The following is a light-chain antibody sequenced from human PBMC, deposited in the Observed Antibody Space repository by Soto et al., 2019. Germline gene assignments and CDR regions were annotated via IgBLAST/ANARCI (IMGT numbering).Light chain of an antibody. Sequence: DIQMTQSSSTLSASVGDGVTITCRASQNIGSWLAWYQQKPGEAPKLLISKATNLQSGVTSRFSGSGSGTDFSLTISSLQPVDSATYFCQQYNDFQYSFGPVTKLDI. CDR2: KAT. CDR1: QNIGSW. CDR3: QQYNDFQYS. V-gene: IGKV1-5*03. J-gene: IGKJ2*01.